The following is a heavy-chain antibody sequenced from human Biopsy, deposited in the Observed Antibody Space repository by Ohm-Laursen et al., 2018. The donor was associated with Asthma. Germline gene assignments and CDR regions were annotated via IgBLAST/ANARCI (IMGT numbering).Heavy chain of an antibody. D-gene: IGHD1-26*01. V-gene: IGHV4-31*03. CDR3: ARGSSSRLSQWELLVSGGKRAHSYYGMDV. CDR2: IYYSGTT. Sequence: TLSLTCTVSGDSISSGGYYWSWIRQHPGKGLEWIGYIYYSGTTYYNPSLSSRLTLSVDTSKNQFSLRLTSVTAADTAVYYCARGSSSRLSQWELLVSGGKRAHSYYGMDVWGQGTTVTVSS. J-gene: IGHJ6*02. CDR1: GDSISSGGYY.